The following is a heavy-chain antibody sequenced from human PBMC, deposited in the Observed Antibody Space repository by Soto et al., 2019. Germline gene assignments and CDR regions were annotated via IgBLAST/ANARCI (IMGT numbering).Heavy chain of an antibody. J-gene: IGHJ3*02. V-gene: IGHV1-8*01. CDR3: AXGAYYDRSGYYYFHAFDI. Sequence: ASVKVSCKASGYTFTSYDINWVRQATGQGLEWMGWMNPNSGNTGYAQKFQGRVTMTRNTSISTAYMELSSLRSEDTAVYYCAXGAYYDRSGYYYFHAFDIWGQGTMVTVSS. CDR1: GYTFTSYD. CDR2: MNPNSGNT. D-gene: IGHD3-22*01.